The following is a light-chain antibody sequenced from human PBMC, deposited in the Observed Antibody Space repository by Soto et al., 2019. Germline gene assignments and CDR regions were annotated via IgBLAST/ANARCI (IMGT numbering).Light chain of an antibody. Sequence: DIQMTQSPSTLSASVGDRVTITCRASQSISSWLAWYQQKPGKAPKLLIYDASSLESGVPSRFSGSGSGTEFTLTISSLQPDDVATYYCQQYKSFPLTFGGGTKVEIK. CDR3: QQYKSFPLT. CDR1: QSISSW. V-gene: IGKV1-5*01. J-gene: IGKJ4*01. CDR2: DAS.